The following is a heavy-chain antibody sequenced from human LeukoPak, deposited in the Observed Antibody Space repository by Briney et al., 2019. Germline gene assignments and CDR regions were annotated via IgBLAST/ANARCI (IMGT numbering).Heavy chain of an antibody. CDR1: VGSISSGGYY. V-gene: IGHV4-31*03. Sequence: SETLSLTCTVSVGSISSGGYYWSWIRQHPGKGLEWIGYIYDSGSTYYKPSLRSRVTISGDTSKNQFSLKVTSVSDADTAVYYCASYGSGWYFDLWGRGTLVTVSS. J-gene: IGHJ2*01. D-gene: IGHD3-10*01. CDR3: ASYGSGWYFDL. CDR2: IYDSGST.